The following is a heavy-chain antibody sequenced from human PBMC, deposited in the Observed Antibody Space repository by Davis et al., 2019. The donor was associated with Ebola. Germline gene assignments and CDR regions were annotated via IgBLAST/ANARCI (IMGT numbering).Heavy chain of an antibody. CDR3: ARADGDYVHFDY. Sequence: SETLSLTCTVSGGSISNYYWSWIRQPPGKGLEWIGYIYYSGSTNYNPSLRSRVTISVDTSKTQFSLKVSSVTAADTAVYYCARADGDYVHFDYWGQGILVTVSS. CDR1: GGSISNYY. CDR2: IYYSGST. V-gene: IGHV4-59*01. D-gene: IGHD4-17*01. J-gene: IGHJ4*02.